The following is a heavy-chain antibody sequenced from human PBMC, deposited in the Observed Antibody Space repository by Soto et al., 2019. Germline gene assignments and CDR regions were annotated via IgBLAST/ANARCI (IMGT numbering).Heavy chain of an antibody. CDR2: IYYSGST. J-gene: IGHJ4*02. Sequence: TLSMTCTVSGGSISSGGYYWSWIRQQPGKGLEWIGYIYYSGSTYSVPSLMCRVTVSVATSKNPFSLKLSSVTAAQTAVHYCPLYCQGGNSPNFDYCGQVSLVTVSS. D-gene: IGHD2-21*02. V-gene: IGHV4-31*03. CDR1: GGSISSGGYY. CDR3: PLYCQGGNSPNFDY.